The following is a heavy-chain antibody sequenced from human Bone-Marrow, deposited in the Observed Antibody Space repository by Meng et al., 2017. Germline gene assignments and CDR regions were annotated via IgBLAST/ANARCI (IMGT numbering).Heavy chain of an antibody. CDR2: INADNGDT. CDR3: ARGETKDY. J-gene: IGHJ4*02. CDR1: GYTFTTYI. Sequence: QVQLVQSGTEVKKPGATVEVSCKASGYTFTTYIMHWVRQAPGQRLEWMAWINADNGDTRYSQKFQGRVTITTDTSATTAYMELSSLRSEDTAVYYCARGETKDYWGQGTLVTVSS. V-gene: IGHV1-3*01. D-gene: IGHD1-1*01.